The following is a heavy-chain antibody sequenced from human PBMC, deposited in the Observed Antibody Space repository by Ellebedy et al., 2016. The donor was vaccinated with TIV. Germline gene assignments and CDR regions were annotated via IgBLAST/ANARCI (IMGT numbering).Heavy chain of an antibody. CDR1: GFSFSSYW. CDR3: AKGGFRNWFDP. CDR2: ISSSGNTI. Sequence: GESLKISCAGSGFSFSSYWIHWVRQAPGKGLEWVSYISSSGNTIYYADSVKGRFTISRDTSKNTLYLHMNSLRVEDTAIYYCAKGGFRNWFDPWGQGTLVTVSS. V-gene: IGHV3-48*04. D-gene: IGHD1-14*01. J-gene: IGHJ5*02.